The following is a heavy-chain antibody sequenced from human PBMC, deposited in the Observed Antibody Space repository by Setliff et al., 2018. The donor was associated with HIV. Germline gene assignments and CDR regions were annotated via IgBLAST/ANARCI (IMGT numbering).Heavy chain of an antibody. D-gene: IGHD3-22*01. V-gene: IGHV4-39*01. CDR3: ARWVTTPTKGAFDI. CDR2: IFYTGSA. J-gene: IGHJ3*02. CDR1: GGSISNGYYY. Sequence: SETLSLTCTVSGGSISNGYYYWVWIRQPPGKGLEWIGGIFYTGSAHYNPSLKSRVTISVDTSRNQFSMKLSSVTAADTTMYYCARWVTTPTKGAFDIWGQGAVVTVSS.